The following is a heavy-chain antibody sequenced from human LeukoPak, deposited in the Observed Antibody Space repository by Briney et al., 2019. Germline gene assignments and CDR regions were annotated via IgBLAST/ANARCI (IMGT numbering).Heavy chain of an antibody. CDR1: GFTFSNYA. J-gene: IGHJ6*02. V-gene: IGHV3-64*02. CDR2: ISREGGST. D-gene: IGHD5-12*01. CDR3: TREGNVDIVATITYYYYGMDV. Sequence: GGSLRLSCAAPGFTFSNYAMHWGREAPGKGLQYVSAISREGGSTYYADSVKGRFTISRDNSKNTVYLQMGSLRVEDMAVYYCTREGNVDIVATITYYYYGMDVWGQGTTVTVSS.